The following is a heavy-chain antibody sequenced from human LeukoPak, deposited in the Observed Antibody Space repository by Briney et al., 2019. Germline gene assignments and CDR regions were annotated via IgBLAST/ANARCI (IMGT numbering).Heavy chain of an antibody. D-gene: IGHD2-2*01. J-gene: IGHJ4*02. CDR1: GFTFSSYE. CDR2: ISSSGSTI. V-gene: IGHV3-48*03. CDR3: AREEIVPAAYFDY. Sequence: GGSLRLSCAASGFTFSSYEMNWVRQARGKGLEWGSYISSSGSTIYYADSVKGRFTISRDNAKNSLYLQMNSLRAEDTAVYYCAREEIVPAAYFDYWGQGTLVTVSS.